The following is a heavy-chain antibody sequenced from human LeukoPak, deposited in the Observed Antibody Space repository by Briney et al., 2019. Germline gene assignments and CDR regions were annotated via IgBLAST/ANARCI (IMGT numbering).Heavy chain of an antibody. Sequence: GGSLRLSCAASGFTFSSYSMNWVRQAPGEGLEWVSSISSSSSYIYYADSVKGRFTISRDNAKNSLYLQMNSLRAEDTAVYYCARDLVVVAATYAFDIWGQGTMVTVSS. V-gene: IGHV3-21*01. CDR2: ISSSSSYI. J-gene: IGHJ3*02. D-gene: IGHD2-15*01. CDR1: GFTFSSYS. CDR3: ARDLVVVAATYAFDI.